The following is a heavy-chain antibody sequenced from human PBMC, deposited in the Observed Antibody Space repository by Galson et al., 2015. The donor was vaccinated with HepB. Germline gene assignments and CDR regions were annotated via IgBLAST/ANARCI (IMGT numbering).Heavy chain of an antibody. CDR3: ARGLGSKGSDL. V-gene: IGHV3-48*01. CDR1: GFTFSSYS. Sequence: LRLSCAASGFTFSSYSMNWVRQAPGKGLEWVSYISSSSSTIYYADSVKGRFTISRDNAKNSLYLQMNSLRAEDTAVYYCARGLGSKGSDLWGRGTLVTVSS. CDR2: ISSSSSTI. D-gene: IGHD3-16*01. J-gene: IGHJ2*01.